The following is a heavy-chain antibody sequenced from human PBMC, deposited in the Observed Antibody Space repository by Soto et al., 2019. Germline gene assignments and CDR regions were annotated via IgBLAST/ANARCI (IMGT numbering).Heavy chain of an antibody. CDR2: IIPIFGTA. D-gene: IGHD5-18*01. CDR3: ARDPGYSYGYN. CDR1: GGTFSSYA. Sequence: ASVKVSCKASGGTFSSYAISWVRQAPGQGLEWMGGIIPIFGTANYAQKFQGRVTMTGNDSMSTAYMELSSLRSEDTAVYYCARDPGYSYGYNWGQGTLVTVSS. V-gene: IGHV1-69*13. J-gene: IGHJ4*02.